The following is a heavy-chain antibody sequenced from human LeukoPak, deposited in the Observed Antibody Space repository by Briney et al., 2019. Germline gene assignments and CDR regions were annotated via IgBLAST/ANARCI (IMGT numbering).Heavy chain of an antibody. CDR2: ISYDGSNK. J-gene: IGHJ4*02. CDR3: ARVGPDIVVVPAASTVDY. D-gene: IGHD2-2*01. Sequence: GRSLRLSCAASGFTFSSYAMHWVRQAPGKGLEWVAVISYDGSNKYYADSVKGRFTISRDNSKNTLYLQMNSLRAEDTAVYYCARVGPDIVVVPAASTVDYWGQGTLVAVSS. V-gene: IGHV3-30-3*01. CDR1: GFTFSSYA.